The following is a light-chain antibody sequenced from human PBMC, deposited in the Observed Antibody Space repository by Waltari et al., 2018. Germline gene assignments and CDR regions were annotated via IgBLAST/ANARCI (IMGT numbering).Light chain of an antibody. CDR1: SGRIGSSY. CDR2: EDY. J-gene: IGLJ3*02. CDR3: QSYDNDNVV. Sequence: NFILTQTHSVSESPGKTVTISCTRSSGRIGSSYVQLYQQRPGSAPTTVIYEDYQRPSGVPERFSGSIDSSSNSAYVTISGLKPEDEADYYCQSYDNDNVVFGGGTRLTVL. V-gene: IGLV6-57*03.